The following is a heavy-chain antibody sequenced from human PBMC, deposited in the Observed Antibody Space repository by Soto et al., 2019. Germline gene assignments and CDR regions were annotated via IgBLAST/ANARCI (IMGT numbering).Heavy chain of an antibody. CDR2: INPNSGGT. J-gene: IGHJ5*02. CDR1: GYTFTGYY. D-gene: IGHD3-3*01. Sequence: ASVKVSCKASGYTFTGYYMHWVRQAPGQGLEWMGWINPNSGGTNYAQKFQGRVTMTRDTSISTAYMELSRLRSDDTVVYYCARPYDFWSGYYNFDPWGQGTLVTVSS. CDR3: ARPYDFWSGYYNFDP. V-gene: IGHV1-2*02.